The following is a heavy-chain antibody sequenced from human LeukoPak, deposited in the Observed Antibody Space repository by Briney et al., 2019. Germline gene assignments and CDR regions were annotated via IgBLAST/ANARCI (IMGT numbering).Heavy chain of an antibody. CDR2: INHSGST. CDR3: ASLRSGWSDY. J-gene: IGHJ4*02. D-gene: IGHD6-19*01. V-gene: IGHV4-39*07. CDR1: GGSISSSSYY. Sequence: SETLSLTCTVSGGSISSSSYYWSWIRQPPGKGREWIGEINHSGSTNYNPSLKSRLTISVHTSKNQFSLKLSSVTAADTAVYYCASLRSGWSDYWGQGTLVTVSS.